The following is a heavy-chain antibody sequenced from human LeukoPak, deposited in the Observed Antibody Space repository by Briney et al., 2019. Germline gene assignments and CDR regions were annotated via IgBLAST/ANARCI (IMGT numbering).Heavy chain of an antibody. CDR3: AKEPREYCSSTSCPNWIDP. Sequence: GGSLRLSCAASGFTFSSYAMSWVRQAPGKGLGWVSAISASGGTTYYADSVKGRLTISRDNSKNTLYLQMSSLRAEDTAVYYCAKEPREYCSSTSCPNWIDPWGQGTLVTVST. V-gene: IGHV3-23*01. J-gene: IGHJ5*02. CDR2: ISASGGTT. CDR1: GFTFSSYA. D-gene: IGHD2-2*01.